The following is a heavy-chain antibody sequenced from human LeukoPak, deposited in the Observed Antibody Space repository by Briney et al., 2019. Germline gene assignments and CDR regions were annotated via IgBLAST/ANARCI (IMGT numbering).Heavy chain of an antibody. CDR3: ARYVHVWTGRRKRAGIDY. CDR2: ISSSSSTK. CDR1: GFTFSSYS. J-gene: IGHJ4*02. V-gene: IGHV3-48*04. Sequence: PGGSLRLSCAASGFTFSSYSMNWVRQAPGKGLEWVSYISSSSSTKYYADPVKGRFTISRDNTKNKLYLQMTSLRAEDTAVCYCARYVHVWTGRRKRAGIDYWGRGTLVTVSS. D-gene: IGHD3/OR15-3a*01.